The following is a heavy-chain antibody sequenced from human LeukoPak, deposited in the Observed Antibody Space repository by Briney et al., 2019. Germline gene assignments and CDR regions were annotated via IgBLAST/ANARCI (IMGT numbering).Heavy chain of an antibody. CDR3: ARDRGSGWYRYYFDY. Sequence: GSLRLSCAASGFIFSDYYMSWIRQAPGKGLEWVAVISYDGSNKYYADSVKGRFTISRDNSKNTLYLQMNSLRAEDTAVHYCARDRGSGWYRYYFDYWGQGTLVTVSS. V-gene: IGHV3-30-3*01. CDR1: GFIFSDYY. CDR2: ISYDGSNK. J-gene: IGHJ4*02. D-gene: IGHD6-19*01.